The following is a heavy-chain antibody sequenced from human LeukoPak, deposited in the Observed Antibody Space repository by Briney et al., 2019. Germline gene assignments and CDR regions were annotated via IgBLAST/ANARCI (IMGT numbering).Heavy chain of an antibody. J-gene: IGHJ4*02. D-gene: IGHD2-2*01. V-gene: IGHV1-69*13. CDR3: ARVGCSSTSCYGGSDY. CDR1: GYTFTSYG. CDR2: IIPIFGTA. Sequence: ASVKVSCKASGYTFTSYGISWVRQAPGQGLEWMGGIIPIFGTANYAQKFQGRVTITADESTSTAYMELSSLRSEDTAVYYCARVGCSSTSCYGGSDYWGQGTLVTVSS.